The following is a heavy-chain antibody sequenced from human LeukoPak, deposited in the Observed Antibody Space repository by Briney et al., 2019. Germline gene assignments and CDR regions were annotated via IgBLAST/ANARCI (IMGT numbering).Heavy chain of an antibody. J-gene: IGHJ3*02. CDR3: ARRDLDTAMVTWAFDI. D-gene: IGHD5-18*01. V-gene: IGHV1-69*05. CDR2: IIPIFGTA. Sequence: SVKVSCKASGGTFSSYAISWVRQAPGQGLEWMGGIIPIFGTANYAQKFQGRDTITTDESTSTAYMELSSLRSEDTAVYYCARRDLDTAMVTWAFDIWGQGTMVTVSS. CDR1: GGTFSSYA.